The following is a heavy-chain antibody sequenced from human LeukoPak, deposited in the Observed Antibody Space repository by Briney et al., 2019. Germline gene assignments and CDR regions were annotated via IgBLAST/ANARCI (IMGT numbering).Heavy chain of an antibody. V-gene: IGHV4-4*02. CDR2: ISLRGRT. CDR1: RRSITTTNF. J-gene: IGHJ5*02. CDR3: SRESGPYCPFGH. D-gene: IGHD1-26*01. Sequence: SGTLSLTCGVDRRSITTTNFWSWVRQPPGGGLEWIGEISLRGRTQYNPSLKSRVNISIGESKNHLYLSLASVTSADTAVYYCSRESGPYCPFGHWGQGTLVAVTS.